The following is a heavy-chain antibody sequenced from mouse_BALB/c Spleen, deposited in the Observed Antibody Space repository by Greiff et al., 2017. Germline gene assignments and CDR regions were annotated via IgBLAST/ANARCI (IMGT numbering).Heavy chain of an antibody. CDR1: GFTFSSFG. D-gene: IGHD2-14*01. J-gene: IGHJ3*01. Sequence: EVHLVESGGGLVQPGGSRKLSCAASGFTFSSFGMHWVRQAPEKGLEWVAYISSGSSTIYYADTVKGRFTISRDNPKNTLFLQMTSLRSEDTAMYYCARGHDYRSPWFAYWGQGTLVTVSA. CDR3: ARGHDYRSPWFAY. CDR2: ISSGSSTI. V-gene: IGHV5-17*02.